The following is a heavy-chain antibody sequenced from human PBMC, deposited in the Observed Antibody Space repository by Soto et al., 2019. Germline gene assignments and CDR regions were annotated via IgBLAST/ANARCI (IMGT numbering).Heavy chain of an antibody. CDR2: IKSKTDGGTA. V-gene: IGHV3-15*01. D-gene: IGHD1-26*01. J-gene: IGHJ6*02. CDR3: STDIGIYGLDI. CDR1: RFSFTNAW. Sequence: EVQLVESGGGFVQPGGSLRLSCVASRFSFTNAWMSWVRQAPGKGPEWVGRIKSKTDGGTADYAAPVNGRFTISRDDSQITLYLHMDSLISEDTALYHCSTDIGIYGLDIWGQGTTVTVSS.